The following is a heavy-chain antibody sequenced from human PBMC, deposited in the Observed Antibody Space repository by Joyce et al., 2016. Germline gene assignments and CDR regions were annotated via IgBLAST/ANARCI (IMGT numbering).Heavy chain of an antibody. CDR3: ARLDDFWSGYPI. J-gene: IGHJ4*02. Sequence: EVQLVESGGGLVQPGGSLRLSCAASGFTFSSFSINGGRQAPGKGLEWISYFSRYGTMIYQADSVRGRFTISRDNAKNSLYLQMNGLRADDTAVYYCARLDDFWSGYPIWGQGALVTVSS. V-gene: IGHV3-48*01. D-gene: IGHD3-3*01. CDR1: GFTFSSFS. CDR2: FSRYGTMI.